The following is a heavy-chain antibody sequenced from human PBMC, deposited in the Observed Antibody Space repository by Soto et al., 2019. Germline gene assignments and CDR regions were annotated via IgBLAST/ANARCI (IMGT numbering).Heavy chain of an antibody. CDR3: ARMSGSYDLWSGEYYYYYGMDA. V-gene: IGHV2-70*04. CDR1: GFSLSTSGVR. J-gene: IGHJ6*02. Sequence: GPTLVNPTQSLTLTSTFSGFSLSTSGVRLSWIRQPPGKALELLARIYWDDDKFYSTSLKNRLTISKDTSKNQVVLTMTKMDPVETETYYCARMSGSYDLWSGEYYYYYGMDAWGQGTTVTGSS. CDR2: IYWDDDK. D-gene: IGHD3-3*01.